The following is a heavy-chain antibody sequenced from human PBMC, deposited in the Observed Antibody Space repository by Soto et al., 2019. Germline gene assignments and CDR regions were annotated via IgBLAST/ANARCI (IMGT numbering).Heavy chain of an antibody. CDR2: INHSGST. CDR3: ARDKITGLFDY. Sequence: PSETLSLTSAVYGGSFSGYYWTWIRQPPGTGLEWIGEINHSGSTNYNPSLKSRVTISVDTSKNKFSLKLTSVTAADTAVYYCARDKITGLFDYWGQGTLVTVSS. V-gene: IGHV4-34*01. J-gene: IGHJ4*02. D-gene: IGHD2-8*02. CDR1: GGSFSGYY.